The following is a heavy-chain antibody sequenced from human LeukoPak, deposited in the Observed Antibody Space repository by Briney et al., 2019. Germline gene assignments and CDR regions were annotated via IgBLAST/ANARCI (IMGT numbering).Heavy chain of an antibody. CDR2: ISSSSSYI. CDR1: GFTFSSYS. CDR3: ARDNIWAFDI. D-gene: IGHD3-9*01. J-gene: IGHJ3*02. V-gene: IGHV3-21*04. Sequence: PGGSLRLSCAASGFTFSSYSMNWVRQAPGKGLEWVSSISSSSSYIYYADSVKGRFTISRDDAKTSVYLQMNSLRDEDTAMYYCARDNIWAFDIWGQGTMVTVSS.